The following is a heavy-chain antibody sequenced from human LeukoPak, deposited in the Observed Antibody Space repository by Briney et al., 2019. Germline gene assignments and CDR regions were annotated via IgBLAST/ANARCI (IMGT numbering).Heavy chain of an antibody. CDR3: AREESYYDFWGTDY. Sequence: GGSLRLSCAASRFTFSSYSMNWVRQAPGKGLEWVSSISSSSSYIYYADSVKGRFTISRDNAKNSLYLQMNSLRAEDTAVYYCAREESYYDFWGTDYWGQGTLVTVS. CDR2: ISSSSSYI. V-gene: IGHV3-21*01. J-gene: IGHJ4*02. D-gene: IGHD3-3*01. CDR1: RFTFSSYS.